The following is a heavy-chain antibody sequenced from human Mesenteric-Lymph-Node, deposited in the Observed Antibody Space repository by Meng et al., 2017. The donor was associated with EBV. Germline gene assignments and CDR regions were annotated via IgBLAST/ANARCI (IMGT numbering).Heavy chain of an antibody. CDR2: INPCGSP. Sequence: DWRLGLRDPSPSLARISAVSGVSMSSWAYLWGWLRQPPGKGLEWIWNINPCGSPYYSPSLKRRVTMSVDTSNTQFSLKLKYLTAADTAVYFCVRSLAGFGAVFWFDPWGLGTLVTVSS. CDR1: GVSMSSWAYL. J-gene: IGHJ5*02. V-gene: IGHV4-30-4*07. D-gene: IGHD3-16*01. CDR3: VRSLAGFGAVFWFDP.